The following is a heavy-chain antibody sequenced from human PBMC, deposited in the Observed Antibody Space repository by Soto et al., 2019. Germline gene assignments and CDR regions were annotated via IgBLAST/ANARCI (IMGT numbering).Heavy chain of an antibody. J-gene: IGHJ4*02. CDR3: ARVGSSGWTPDY. Sequence: QVQLQEPGPGLVKLSETLSLTCTVSAGSISGYYWSWIRQPQGKGLEWIGYIFYSGSTNYNPSLRSRVTISVVTSKNQLSLKLRSVTTADRGKYCGARVGSSGWTPDYWGQGPLATVSS. CDR1: AGSISGYY. V-gene: IGHV4-59*01. CDR2: IFYSGST. D-gene: IGHD6-19*01.